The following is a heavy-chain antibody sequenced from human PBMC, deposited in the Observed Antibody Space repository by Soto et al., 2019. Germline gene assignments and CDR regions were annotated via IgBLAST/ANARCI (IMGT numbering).Heavy chain of an antibody. CDR3: ARLSGYCSSTSCYYGMDV. Sequence: QVQLVQSGAEVQKPGSSVKVSCKASGGTFSSYAISWVRQAPGQGLEWMGGIIPIFGTANYAQKFQGRVTITADESTSTAYMELSSLRSEDTAVYYCARLSGYCSSTSCYYGMDVWGQGTTVTVSS. CDR2: IIPIFGTA. CDR1: GGTFSSYA. J-gene: IGHJ6*02. D-gene: IGHD2-2*01. V-gene: IGHV1-69*01.